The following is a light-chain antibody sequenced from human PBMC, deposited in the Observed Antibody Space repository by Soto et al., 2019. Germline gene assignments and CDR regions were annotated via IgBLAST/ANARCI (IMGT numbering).Light chain of an antibody. CDR3: QQYNNWPQT. CDR2: GAS. Sequence: EVVMTQSPATLSVSLGERATLSCRASQTIRSSLAWYQQKPGQAPRLLIYGASTRATDIPARFGGSGSGTEFTLTISSLQAEDSAIYYCQQYNNWPQTFGQGTNVEIK. CDR1: QTIRSS. V-gene: IGKV3-15*01. J-gene: IGKJ1*01.